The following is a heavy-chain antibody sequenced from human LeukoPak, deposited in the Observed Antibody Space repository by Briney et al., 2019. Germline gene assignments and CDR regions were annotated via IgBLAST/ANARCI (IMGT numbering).Heavy chain of an antibody. Sequence: SETLSLTCTVSGGSISSSSYYWGWIRPPPGKGLEWIGSIYYSGSTYYNPSLKSRVTISVDTSKNQFSLKLSSVTAADTAVYYCARDGWNDDDGFDIWGQGTMVTVSS. CDR2: IYYSGST. D-gene: IGHD1-1*01. J-gene: IGHJ3*02. CDR3: ARDGWNDDDGFDI. CDR1: GGSISSSSYY. V-gene: IGHV4-39*07.